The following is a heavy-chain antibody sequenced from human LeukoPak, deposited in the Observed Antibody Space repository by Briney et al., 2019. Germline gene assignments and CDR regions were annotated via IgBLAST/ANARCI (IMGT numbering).Heavy chain of an antibody. V-gene: IGHV4-59*08. Sequence: SETLSLTCTVSGGSISSYYWSWIRQPPGKGLEWIGYIYYSGSTNYDPSLKSRVTISVDTSKNQFFLKLSSVTAADTAVYYCARSVAALKTIFDYWGQGTLSPSPQ. CDR1: GGSISSYY. J-gene: IGHJ4*02. CDR3: ARSVAALKTIFDY. D-gene: IGHD6-25*01. CDR2: IYYSGST.